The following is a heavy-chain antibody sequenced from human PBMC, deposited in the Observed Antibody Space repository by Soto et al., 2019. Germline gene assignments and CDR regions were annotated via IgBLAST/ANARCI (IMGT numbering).Heavy chain of an antibody. CDR1: GFTFSSYS. CDR2: ISSSSSYI. V-gene: IGHV3-21*01. J-gene: IGHJ4*02. D-gene: IGHD4-17*01. CDR3: ARDGDYGATFDY. Sequence: ESGGGLVKPGGSLRLSCAASGFTFSSYSMNWVRQAPGKGLEWVSSISSSSSYIYYADSVKGRFTISRDNAKNSLYLQMNSLRAEDTAVYYCARDGDYGATFDYWGQGTLVTVSS.